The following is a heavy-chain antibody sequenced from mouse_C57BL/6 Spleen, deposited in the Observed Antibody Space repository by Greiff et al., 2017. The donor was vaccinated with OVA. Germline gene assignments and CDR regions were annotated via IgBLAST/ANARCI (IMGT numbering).Heavy chain of an antibody. D-gene: IGHD2-3*01. CDR2: IYPGDGDT. Sequence: QVQLKQSGPELVKPGASVKISCKASGYAFSSSWMNWVKQRPGKGLEWIGRIYPGDGDTNYNGKFKGKATLTADKSSSTAYMQLSSLTSEDSAVYFGARREADGYSYFDYWGQGTTLTVSS. V-gene: IGHV1-82*01. J-gene: IGHJ2*01. CDR3: ARREADGYSYFDY. CDR1: GYAFSSSW.